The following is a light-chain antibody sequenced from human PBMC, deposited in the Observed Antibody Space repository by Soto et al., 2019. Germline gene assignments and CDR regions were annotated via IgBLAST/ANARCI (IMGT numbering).Light chain of an antibody. CDR2: DAS. Sequence: DIVLTQSPGTLSLSPGERATLSCRASQSVSSNHLAWYQQKPGQAPRLLIYDASNRATGIPARFSGSGSGTDFTLTISSLEPGDFAVYYCQKRSNWPPITFGQGTRLEIK. CDR1: QSVSSN. V-gene: IGKV3-11*01. J-gene: IGKJ5*01. CDR3: QKRSNWPPIT.